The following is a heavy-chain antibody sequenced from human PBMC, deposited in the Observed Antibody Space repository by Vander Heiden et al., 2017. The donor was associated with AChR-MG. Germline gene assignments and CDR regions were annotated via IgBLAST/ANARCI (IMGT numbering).Heavy chain of an antibody. D-gene: IGHD3-3*01. J-gene: IGHJ6*03. CDR3: AREGGTYYDFWSGYPTLPYYYYMDV. Sequence: QVQLQQWGAGLLKPSETLSLTCAVYGGSFSGYYWSWIRQPPGKGLEWIGEINHSGSTNYNPSLKSRVTISVDTSKNQFSLKLSSVTAADTAVYYCAREGGTYYDFWSGYPTLPYYYYMDVWGKGTTVTVSS. CDR1: GGSFSGYY. CDR2: INHSGST. V-gene: IGHV4-34*01.